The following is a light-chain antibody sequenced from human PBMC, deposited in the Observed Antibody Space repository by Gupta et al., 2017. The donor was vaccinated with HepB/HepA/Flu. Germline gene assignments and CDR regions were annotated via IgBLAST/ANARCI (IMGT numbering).Light chain of an antibody. CDR1: SSDIDTYNY. Sequence: QSALTPPASLPGSPGPSITISCTGTSSDIDTYNYVSWYQQHPGKAPKLVIFDVSNRPSGVSNRFSGSKSGNTTSLAISGLQAEDEADYYCRSYTNSGPVVFGGGTKLTVL. V-gene: IGLV2-14*03. CDR3: RSYTNSGPVV. CDR2: DVS. J-gene: IGLJ2*01.